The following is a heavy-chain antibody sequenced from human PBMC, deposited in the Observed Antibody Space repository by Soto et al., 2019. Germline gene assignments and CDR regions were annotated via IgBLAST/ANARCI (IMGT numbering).Heavy chain of an antibody. CDR3: ARDFIISEVIPRNWFDP. V-gene: IGHV3-74*01. Sequence: GGSLRLSCAASGFTFSSYWMHWVRQAPGKGRVWVSLINSEGSRTSYADSGKGRFTISRDNAKNTLYLQMNSLRAEDTAVYYCARDFIISEVIPRNWFDPWGQGTLVTVSS. CDR1: GFTFSSYW. CDR2: INSEGSRT. D-gene: IGHD3-22*01. J-gene: IGHJ5*02.